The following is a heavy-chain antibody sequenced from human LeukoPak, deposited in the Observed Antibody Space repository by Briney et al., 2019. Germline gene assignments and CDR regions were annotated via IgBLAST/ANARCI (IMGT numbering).Heavy chain of an antibody. J-gene: IGHJ4*02. V-gene: IGHV4-61*02. CDR2: IYTSGST. CDR3: ARTIVVVPAAHFDY. D-gene: IGHD2-2*01. CDR1: GGSISSGSYY. Sequence: SQTLSLTCTVSGGSISSGSYYWSWIRQPAGKGLEWFGRIYTSGSTNYNPSLKSRVTISGDTSKNQFSLKLSSVTAADTAVYYCARTIVVVPAAHFDYWGQGTLVTVSS.